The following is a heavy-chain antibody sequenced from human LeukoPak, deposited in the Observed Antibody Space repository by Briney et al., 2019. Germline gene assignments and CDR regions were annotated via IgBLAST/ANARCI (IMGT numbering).Heavy chain of an antibody. CDR2: IYTADSDT. V-gene: IGHV5-51*01. CDR3: ARTTYFDSRAGWDY. D-gene: IGHD3-22*01. Sequence: GESLKISCRGSGYSFTTYWIGWVRQMPGKGLEWMGIIYTADSDTRYSPSFRGQVTISADKSISTAYLQWSSLKASDTAMYYCARTTYFDSRAGWDYWGQGTLVTVSS. CDR1: GYSFTTYW. J-gene: IGHJ4*02.